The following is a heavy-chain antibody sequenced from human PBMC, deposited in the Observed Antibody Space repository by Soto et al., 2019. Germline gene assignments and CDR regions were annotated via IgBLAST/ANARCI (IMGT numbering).Heavy chain of an antibody. CDR3: AKASLSVQRELPYYFDY. V-gene: IGHV3-23*01. Sequence: TGGSLRLSCAASGFAFSSYAMSWVRQAPGKGLEWVSAISGSGGSTYYADYVKGRFTMSRDNSKNTQYLQMNSLRGEDTAVYYCAKASLSVQRELPYYFDYSGQATLVTVSS. CDR1: GFAFSSYA. CDR2: ISGSGGST. J-gene: IGHJ4*02. D-gene: IGHD1-26*01.